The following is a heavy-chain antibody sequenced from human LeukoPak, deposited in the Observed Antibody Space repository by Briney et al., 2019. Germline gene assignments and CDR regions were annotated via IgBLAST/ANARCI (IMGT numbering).Heavy chain of an antibody. Sequence: SETLSLTCTVSGGSISSGGYYWSWIRRHPGKGLEWIGYIYYSGSTYYNPSLKSRVTISVDTSKNQFSLKLSSVTAADTAVYYCAREKSCSSTSCPYFDYWGQGTLVTVSS. CDR3: AREKSCSSTSCPYFDY. J-gene: IGHJ4*02. CDR1: GGSISSGGYY. CDR2: IYYSGST. V-gene: IGHV4-31*03. D-gene: IGHD2-2*01.